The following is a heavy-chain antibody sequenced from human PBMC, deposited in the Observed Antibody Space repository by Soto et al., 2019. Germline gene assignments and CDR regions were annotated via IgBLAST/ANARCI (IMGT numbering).Heavy chain of an antibody. Sequence: SVGSLRLSCAASGFTFSSYAMSWVRQAPGKGLEWVSAISGSGGSTYYADSVKGRFTISRDNSKNTLYLQMNSLRAEDTAVYYCAQWERIYYDSSGNWFDPWGQGTLVTVS. CDR3: AQWERIYYDSSGNWFDP. J-gene: IGHJ5*02. D-gene: IGHD3-22*01. V-gene: IGHV3-23*01. CDR2: ISGSGGST. CDR1: GFTFSSYA.